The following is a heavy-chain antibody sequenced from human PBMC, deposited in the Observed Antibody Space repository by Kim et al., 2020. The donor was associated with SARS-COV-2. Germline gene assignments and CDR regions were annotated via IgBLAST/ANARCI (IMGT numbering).Heavy chain of an antibody. Sequence: YVDSVRGRFTMSRYNAKNSLSLQMNSLRTEVTAIYYCAALASVQVPAGIWGQGTLVTVSS. J-gene: IGHJ4*02. D-gene: IGHD3-3*02. CDR3: AALASVQVPAGI. V-gene: IGHV3-48*03.